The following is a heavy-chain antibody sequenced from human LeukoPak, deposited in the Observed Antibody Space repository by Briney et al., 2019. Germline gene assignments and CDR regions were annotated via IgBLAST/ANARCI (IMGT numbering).Heavy chain of an antibody. CDR3: ARVLNFDYGDYLGY. J-gene: IGHJ4*02. V-gene: IGHV3-21*01. Sequence: GGSLRLSCSASAFTFSDYTMTWVRQAPGKGLEWVSAISGSGGSIYYADSVKGRFTISRDNAKNSLYLQMNSLRAEDTAVYYCARVLNFDYGDYLGYWGQGTLVTVSS. CDR2: ISGSGGSI. CDR1: AFTFSDYT. D-gene: IGHD4-17*01.